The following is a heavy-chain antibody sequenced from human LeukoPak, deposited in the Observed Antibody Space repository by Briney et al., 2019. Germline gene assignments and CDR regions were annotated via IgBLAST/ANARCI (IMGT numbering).Heavy chain of an antibody. CDR3: TRVGYIDEGIDY. D-gene: IGHD5-24*01. CDR1: GFPFSSYW. V-gene: IGHV3-7*04. CDR2: IKQDGSKK. J-gene: IGHJ4*02. Sequence: GGSLRLSCVASGFPFSSYWMTWVRQAPGKGLEGVANIKQDGSKKSYVDSVKGRFTSSRDNAKNSPYLQMNSLRAEDTAIYYCTRVGYIDEGIDYWGQGTLVTVSS.